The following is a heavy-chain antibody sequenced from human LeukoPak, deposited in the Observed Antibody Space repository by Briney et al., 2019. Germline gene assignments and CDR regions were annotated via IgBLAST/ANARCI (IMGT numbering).Heavy chain of an antibody. CDR3: ARASSSWYYFDY. CDR1: GGSISSSNW. J-gene: IGHJ4*02. CDR2: IYHSGST. D-gene: IGHD6-13*01. Sequence: PSETLSLTCAVPGGSISSSNWWSWVRQPPGKGLEWIGEIYHSGSTNYNPSLKSRVTISVDKSKNQFSLKLSSVTAADTAVYYCARASSSWYYFDYWGQGTLVTVSS. V-gene: IGHV4-4*02.